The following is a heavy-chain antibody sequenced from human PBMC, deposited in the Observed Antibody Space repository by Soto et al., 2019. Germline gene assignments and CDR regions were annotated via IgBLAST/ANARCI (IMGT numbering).Heavy chain of an antibody. J-gene: IGHJ6*02. CDR1: GGSISSSSYY. V-gene: IGHV4-39*01. D-gene: IGHD3-3*01. CDR3: ASRPQLWSHYYYYGMDV. CDR2: IYYSGST. Sequence: SETLSLTCTVSGGSISSSSYYWGWIRQPPGKGLEWIGSIYYSGSTYYNPSLKSRVTISVDTSKNQFSLKLSSVTAADTAVYYCASRPQLWSHYYYYGMDVWGQGTTVTVSS.